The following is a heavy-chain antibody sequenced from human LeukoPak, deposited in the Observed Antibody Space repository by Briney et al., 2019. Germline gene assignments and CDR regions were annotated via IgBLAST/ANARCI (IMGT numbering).Heavy chain of an antibody. CDR2: IYSGGST. V-gene: IGHV3-53*01. CDR3: ASYFGHS. D-gene: IGHD3-10*01. Sequence: GGSLKLSCAAAGFTVSSNFMMWVRQAPGKGLEWVSFIYSGGSTYYADSVKGRFTISRDNFKNTLYLQMNNVRGEDTAVYYCASYFGHSWGQGTLVTVSS. CDR1: GFTVSSNF. J-gene: IGHJ4*02.